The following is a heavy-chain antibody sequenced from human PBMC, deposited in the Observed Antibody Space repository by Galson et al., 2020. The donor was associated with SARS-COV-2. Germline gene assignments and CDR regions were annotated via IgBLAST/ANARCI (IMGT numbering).Heavy chain of an antibody. V-gene: IGHV3-64D*06. CDR1: GFIFSDYA. Sequence: GGSLRLSCSASGFIFSDYAMHWVRQAPGKGLEYVSAISSNGETSFYADSVNGRFTMSRDNSKNMFYLQMTALRLEDTAFYFCLSYSSTQQNHWGQGTLVTVSS. J-gene: IGHJ5*02. D-gene: IGHD2-2*01. CDR2: ISSNGETS. CDR3: LSYSSTQQNH.